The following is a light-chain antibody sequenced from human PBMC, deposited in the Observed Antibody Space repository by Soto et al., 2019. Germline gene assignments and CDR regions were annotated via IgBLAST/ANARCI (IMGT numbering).Light chain of an antibody. CDR2: GAS. CDR3: QQYNNWVT. Sequence: EIVMTQSPATLSVSPGERATLSCRASQSVSSKLAWYQQKPGQAPRLLIYGASTRATGIPARFSGSGSGTESTLTISSLQSEDFAVYYCQQYNNWVTFGPGTQVDI. J-gene: IGKJ3*01. V-gene: IGKV3-15*01. CDR1: QSVSSK.